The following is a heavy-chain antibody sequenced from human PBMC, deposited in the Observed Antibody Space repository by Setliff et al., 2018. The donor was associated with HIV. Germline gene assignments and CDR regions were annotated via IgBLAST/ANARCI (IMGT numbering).Heavy chain of an antibody. V-gene: IGHV7-4-1*02. J-gene: IGHJ4*02. CDR1: GYTFTSYA. D-gene: IGHD3-3*01. Sequence: ASVKVSCKASGYTFTSYAMNWVRQDPGQGLEWMGWINTNTENPTYAQGFTGRVVFSLDTSVSTAYLQISSLKAEYTAVYYCAAARGPQVLRFLEWLLLYWGQGTLVTVSS. CDR2: INTNTENP. CDR3: AAARGPQVLRFLEWLLLY.